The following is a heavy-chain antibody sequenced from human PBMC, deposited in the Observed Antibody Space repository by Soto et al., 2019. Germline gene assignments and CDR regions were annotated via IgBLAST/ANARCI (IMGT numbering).Heavy chain of an antibody. CDR1: GFSFSNHG. Sequence: QMQLVESGGGAVQPGRSLRLSCAASGFSFSNHGMHWVRQAPGKGLDWVADISHGGSDTWYADSVKGRFTISRDNSKNPVYLQMDGLRSEDQALYYCVGGEGGNGHDTRFDYWGQGTLVTVSS. D-gene: IGHD5-12*01. CDR2: ISHGGSDT. CDR3: VGGEGGNGHDTRFDY. V-gene: IGHV3-30*03. J-gene: IGHJ4*02.